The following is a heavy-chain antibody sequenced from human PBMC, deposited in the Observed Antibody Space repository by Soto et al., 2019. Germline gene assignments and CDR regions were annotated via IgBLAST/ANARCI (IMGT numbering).Heavy chain of an antibody. J-gene: IGHJ5*02. Sequence: ASVKVSCKASGYTFTTYAMHWVRQAPGQRLEWMGWINAGNSNTKYSQKFQGRVTITRDTSASTAYMELSSLRSEDTAVYYCARSTTVTTDWFDPWGQGTLVTVSS. D-gene: IGHD4-17*01. CDR2: INAGNSNT. CDR1: GYTFTTYA. V-gene: IGHV1-3*01. CDR3: ARSTTVTTDWFDP.